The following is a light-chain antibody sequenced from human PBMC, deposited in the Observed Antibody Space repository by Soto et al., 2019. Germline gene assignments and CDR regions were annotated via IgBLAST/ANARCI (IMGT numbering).Light chain of an antibody. Sequence: EIVMTQSPATLSVSPGERATLSCRASQSITNNLAWFQQKPGQAPRLLIYDTSIRATGVPARFSGSGSGTEFTLTISSLQSEDFAVYYCQQYKNWPRTFGQGTKVEI. CDR1: QSITNN. CDR2: DTS. V-gene: IGKV3-15*01. CDR3: QQYKNWPRT. J-gene: IGKJ1*01.